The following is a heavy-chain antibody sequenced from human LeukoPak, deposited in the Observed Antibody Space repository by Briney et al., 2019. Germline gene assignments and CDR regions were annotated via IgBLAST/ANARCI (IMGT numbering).Heavy chain of an antibody. CDR3: ARLAGIPMIRGDLYYFDS. V-gene: IGHV3-48*04. CDR2: IRGSSSTI. Sequence: PGGSLRLSCAASGFSFSDYSMNWVRQAPGKGLEWVSYIRGSSSTIYYADSVRGRFTISRDNAKNSLYLQMDNLRAEDTAVYYCARLAGIPMIRGDLYYFDSWGQGTLVTVSS. CDR1: GFSFSDYS. J-gene: IGHJ4*02. D-gene: IGHD3-10*01.